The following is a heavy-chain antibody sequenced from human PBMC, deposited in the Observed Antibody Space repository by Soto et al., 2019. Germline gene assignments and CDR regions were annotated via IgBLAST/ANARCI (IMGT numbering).Heavy chain of an antibody. Sequence: PSETLSLTCTVSGDSIRSGGYYWSWIRQTPGKGLEWIGHIFYSGTTYYNPSLKSRLTISVDTSKNHFSLRLTSVTAADTAVYYCARDLWVEPELYYYGMDVWGQGTTVTVSS. D-gene: IGHD1-1*01. CDR3: ARDLWVEPELYYYGMDV. CDR2: IFYSGTT. V-gene: IGHV4-30-4*01. J-gene: IGHJ6*02. CDR1: GDSIRSGGYY.